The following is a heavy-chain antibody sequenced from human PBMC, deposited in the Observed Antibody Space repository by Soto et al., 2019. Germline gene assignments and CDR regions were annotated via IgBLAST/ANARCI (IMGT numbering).Heavy chain of an antibody. J-gene: IGHJ3*01. Sequence: RGSLRLSCAASGFTFNNYAMSWVRQAPGKGLEWVSGISASGGSTYYADSVKGRFTVSRDSSKNTLSLQMNSLRAEDTAVYYCAKDQPGDYVGGFEFWGHGTMVTV. CDR1: GFTFNNYA. CDR2: ISASGGST. V-gene: IGHV3-23*01. CDR3: AKDQPGDYVGGFEF. D-gene: IGHD4-17*01.